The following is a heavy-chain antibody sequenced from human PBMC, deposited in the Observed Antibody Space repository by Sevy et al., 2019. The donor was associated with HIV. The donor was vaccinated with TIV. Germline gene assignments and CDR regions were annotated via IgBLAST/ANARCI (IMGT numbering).Heavy chain of an antibody. V-gene: IGHV1-8*01. CDR1: GYSFDSYD. CDR2: MSPKTGAT. Sequence: ASVKVSCEAYGYSFDSYDINWVREATGQGLEWMGWMSPKTGATGFAQKFKGRVTMTRNTSISTAYMELSSLTNEDTAVYYCAIGGNGDFWSYEYYYYGIDVWGQGTTVTVSS. J-gene: IGHJ6*02. D-gene: IGHD3-3*01. CDR3: AIGGNGDFWSYEYYYYGIDV.